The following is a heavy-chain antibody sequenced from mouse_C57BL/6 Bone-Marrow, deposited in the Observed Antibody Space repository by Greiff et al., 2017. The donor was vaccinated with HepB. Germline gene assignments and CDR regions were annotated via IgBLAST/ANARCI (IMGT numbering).Heavy chain of an antibody. J-gene: IGHJ2*01. CDR3: ARHEGDYYGSSFYFDY. CDR2: FYPGSGSI. D-gene: IGHD1-1*01. V-gene: IGHV1-62-2*01. Sequence: LQESGAELVKPGASVKLSCKASGYTFTEYTIHWVKQRSGQGLEWIGWFYPGSGSIKYNEKFKDKATLTADKSSSTVYMELSRLTSEDSAVYFCARHEGDYYGSSFYFDYWGQGTTLTVSS. CDR1: GYTFTEYT.